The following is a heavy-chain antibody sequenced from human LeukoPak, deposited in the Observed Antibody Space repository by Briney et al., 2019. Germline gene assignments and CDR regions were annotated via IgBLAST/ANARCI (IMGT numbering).Heavy chain of an antibody. V-gene: IGHV3-53*01. CDR1: GFTVRSNY. CDR2: IYSGDST. J-gene: IGHJ1*01. Sequence: GGSLRLSGAASGFTVRSNYMQWVRQARGKGLEWVSVIYSGDSTYYADSVKGRFTISRDNSKNPLYLQMNSLRAEDTAVYYCANPGIAVAGTWYFQHWGQGTLVTVSS. CDR3: ANPGIAVAGTWYFQH. D-gene: IGHD6-19*01.